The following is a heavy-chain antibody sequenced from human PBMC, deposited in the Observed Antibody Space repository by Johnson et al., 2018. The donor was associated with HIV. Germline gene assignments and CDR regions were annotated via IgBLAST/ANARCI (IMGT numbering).Heavy chain of an antibody. V-gene: IGHV3-66*02. CDR3: ASECLLITPRRDDALDI. D-gene: IGHD6-6*01. Sequence: VQLVESGGGLVQPGGSLRLSCAASGFTVSSNYMSWVRQAPGKGLEWVSGIIWNSGSIAYADSVKGRFTISRDNAKNSLYLQMNSLRAEDTALYYCASECLLITPRRDDALDIWGQGTMVTVSS. CDR1: GFTVSSNY. J-gene: IGHJ3*02. CDR2: IIWNSGSI.